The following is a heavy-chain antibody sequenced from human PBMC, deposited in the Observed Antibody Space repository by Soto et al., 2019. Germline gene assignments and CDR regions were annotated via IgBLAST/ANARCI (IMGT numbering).Heavy chain of an antibody. CDR3: AKDLRYSNYGGGDY. CDR1: GFTFSSYA. CDR2: ISGSGGST. J-gene: IGHJ4*02. V-gene: IGHV3-23*01. D-gene: IGHD4-4*01. Sequence: GGSLRLSCAASGFTFSSYAMSWVRQAPGKGLEWVSAISGSGGSTYYADSVKGRFTISRDNSKNTLYLQMNSLRAEDTAVYYCAKDLRYSNYGGGDYRGQGTLVTVSS.